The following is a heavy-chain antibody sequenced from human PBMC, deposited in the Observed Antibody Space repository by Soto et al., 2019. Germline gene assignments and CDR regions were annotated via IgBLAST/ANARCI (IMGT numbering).Heavy chain of an antibody. Sequence: PGGSLRLSCSTSGFTFSTYAMNWVRQAPGKGLEWVSALSGSGGTTYYADSVRGRFTISRDNSKNTLFLQMNSLRAEDTALYYCAKQRAGYGSGSDTYYFDFWGQGTTVAVSS. CDR1: GFTFSTYA. D-gene: IGHD3-10*01. CDR3: AKQRAGYGSGSDTYYFDF. CDR2: LSGSGGTT. J-gene: IGHJ4*02. V-gene: IGHV3-23*01.